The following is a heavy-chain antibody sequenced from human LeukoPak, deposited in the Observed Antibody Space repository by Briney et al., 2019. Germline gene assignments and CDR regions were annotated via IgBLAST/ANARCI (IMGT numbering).Heavy chain of an antibody. CDR1: GGSISSYY. CDR3: ASPWGRLRTFDY. CDR2: INHSGST. D-gene: IGHD3-16*01. V-gene: IGHV4-34*01. J-gene: IGHJ4*02. Sequence: SETLSLTCTVSGGSISSYYWSWIRQPPGKGLEWIGEINHSGSTNYNPSLKSRVTISVDTSKNQFSLKLSSVTAADTAVYYCASPWGRLRTFDYWGQGTLVTVSS.